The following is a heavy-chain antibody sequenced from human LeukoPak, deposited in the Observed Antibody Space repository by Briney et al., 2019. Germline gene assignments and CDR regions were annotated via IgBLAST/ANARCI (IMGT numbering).Heavy chain of an antibody. D-gene: IGHD6-13*01. V-gene: IGHV4-59*01. Sequence: NPSETLSLTCTVSGGSISDYYWSWIRQPPGKGLEWIGYIYYSGSTNYNSSLKSRVTISLDTSKNQFSLKLNSVTAADTAVYYCARHRYSSSWYIDYWGQGTLVTVSS. CDR3: ARHRYSSSWYIDY. J-gene: IGHJ4*02. CDR2: IYYSGST. CDR1: GGSISDYY.